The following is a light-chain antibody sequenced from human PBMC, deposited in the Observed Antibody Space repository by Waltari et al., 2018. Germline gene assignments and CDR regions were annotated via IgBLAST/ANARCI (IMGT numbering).Light chain of an antibody. CDR3: STWDDRLTGVV. CDR1: NSNIGSNT. V-gene: IGLV1-44*01. J-gene: IGLJ2*01. CDR2: SNN. Sequence: QSVLAQPPSASGTPGQRITISCSGSNSNIGSNTVNWYQQFPGTAPRLLIYSNNQRPSGVPDRFSASKSGSSAALAIYGLHSEAEADYYCSTWDDRLTGVVFGGGTKVTVL.